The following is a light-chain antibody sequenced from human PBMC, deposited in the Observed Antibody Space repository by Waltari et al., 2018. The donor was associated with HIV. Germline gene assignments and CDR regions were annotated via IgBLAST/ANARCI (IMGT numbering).Light chain of an antibody. CDR2: RNN. J-gene: IGLJ2*01. Sequence: QSVLTQPPSASGTPGQRVTIPCSGGSSNIGSNYLYWYQQLPGTAPKLLIYRNNQRPSGVPDRFSGSKSGTSASLAISGLRSEDEADYYCAAWDNSLSGVVFGAGTKLTVL. V-gene: IGLV1-47*01. CDR3: AAWDNSLSGVV. CDR1: SSNIGSNY.